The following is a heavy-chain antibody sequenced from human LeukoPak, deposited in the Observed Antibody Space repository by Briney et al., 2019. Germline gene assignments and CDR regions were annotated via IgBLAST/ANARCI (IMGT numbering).Heavy chain of an antibody. Sequence: PGGSLRLSCAASGFTFSSYWMSWVRQAPGKGLEWVANIKQDAREKNYVDSVEGRFTISRDNAKNSLYLQMNSLRVEDTAVYYCARDRATADYWGQGTLVTVSS. CDR2: IKQDAREK. CDR1: GFTFSSYW. CDR3: ARDRATADY. J-gene: IGHJ4*02. D-gene: IGHD2-21*02. V-gene: IGHV3-7*01.